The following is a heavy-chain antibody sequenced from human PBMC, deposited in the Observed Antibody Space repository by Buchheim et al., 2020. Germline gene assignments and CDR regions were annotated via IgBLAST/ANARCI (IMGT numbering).Heavy chain of an antibody. J-gene: IGHJ4*02. V-gene: IGHV4-39*01. CDR3: ARQGPTPKDFDY. CDR2: LYYTGST. Sequence: QLQLQESGPGLVKPSETLSLTCTVSGGSITSTSHYWGWIRQPPGKGLEWIGSLYYTGSTYYSPSLKSRVTVSVDTSKNQFSLMLSSVTAANTAVYYGARQGPTPKDFDYGGQEPL. CDR1: GGSITSTSHY.